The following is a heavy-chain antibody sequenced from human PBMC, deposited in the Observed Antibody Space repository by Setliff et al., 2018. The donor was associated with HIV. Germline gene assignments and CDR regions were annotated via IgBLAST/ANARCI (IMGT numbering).Heavy chain of an antibody. J-gene: IGHJ4*02. CDR1: NGSISSHY. CDR2: MYYSGST. CDR3: AREVDYYDSSRYLLLYYFDS. D-gene: IGHD3-22*01. Sequence: SETLSLTCTVSNGSISSHYWSWIRQPPGKGLEWIGDMYYSGSTNYNPSLKSRVTISVDRSQNHFSLKLSSVTAADTAVYYCAREVDYYDSSRYLLLYYFDSWGQGTLVTVSS. V-gene: IGHV4-59*11.